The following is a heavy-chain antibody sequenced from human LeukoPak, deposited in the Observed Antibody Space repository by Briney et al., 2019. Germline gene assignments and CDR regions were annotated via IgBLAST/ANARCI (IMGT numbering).Heavy chain of an antibody. V-gene: IGHV1-18*01. CDR3: ARVVERFPGSYPMGD. CDR2: ISAYNGNT. Sequence: GASVKVSCKASGYTFTSYGISWVRQAPGQGLEWMGWISAYNGNTNYAQKPQGRVTMTTDTSTSKANMELRSLRSDDTAVYYCARVVERFPGSYPMGDWGQGTLVTVSS. J-gene: IGHJ4*02. CDR1: GYTFTSYG. D-gene: IGHD1-26*01.